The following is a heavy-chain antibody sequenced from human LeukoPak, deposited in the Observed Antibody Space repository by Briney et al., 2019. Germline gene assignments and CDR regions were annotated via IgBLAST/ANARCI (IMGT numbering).Heavy chain of an antibody. Sequence: GGSLRLSCVASGFTFTDHPMNWVRQAPGKGLEWISYIGGDGIAFYADSVKGRFTASKDDARKSMYLQMNSLRVEDTAVYYCAKNRANWAIDDWGQGTQVTVSS. CDR2: IGGDGIA. V-gene: IGHV3-69-1*01. CDR3: AKNRANWAIDD. CDR1: GFTFTDHP. D-gene: IGHD3-16*01. J-gene: IGHJ4*02.